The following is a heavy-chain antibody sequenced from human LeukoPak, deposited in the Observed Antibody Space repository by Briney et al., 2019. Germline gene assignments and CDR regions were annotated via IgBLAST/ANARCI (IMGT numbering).Heavy chain of an antibody. CDR2: IGSDNKP. J-gene: IGHJ3*02. V-gene: IGHV3-23*05. D-gene: IGHD2-2*01. CDR1: GFTFSAYA. CDR3: ARGPCTSCYVGEPFDI. Sequence: GGSLRLSCEASGFTFSAYAMTWVRQAPGQGLEWVSSIGSDNKPHYSESVKGRFAISRDNSKSMLFLQLNSLRAEDTAVYYCARGPCTSCYVGEPFDIWGQGTMVTVSS.